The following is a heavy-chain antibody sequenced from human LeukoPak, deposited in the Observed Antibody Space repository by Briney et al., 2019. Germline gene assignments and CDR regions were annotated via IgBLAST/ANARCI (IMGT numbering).Heavy chain of an antibody. CDR2: INHSGST. Sequence: GSLRLSCAASAFTFSSYAMSWIRQPPGKGLEWIGEINHSGSTNYNPSLKSRVTISVDTSKNQFSLKLSSVTAADTAVYYCARPSYSGSYWGSLCAFDIWGQGTMVTVSS. CDR1: AFTFSSYA. V-gene: IGHV4-34*01. D-gene: IGHD1-26*01. J-gene: IGHJ3*02. CDR3: ARPSYSGSYWGSLCAFDI.